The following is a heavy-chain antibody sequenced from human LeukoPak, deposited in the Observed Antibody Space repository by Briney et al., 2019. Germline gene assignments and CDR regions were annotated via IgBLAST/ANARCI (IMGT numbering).Heavy chain of an antibody. CDR1: GGSVSSGSYY. V-gene: IGHV4-61*01. D-gene: IGHD3-22*01. J-gene: IGHJ4*02. CDR2: IYYSGST. Sequence: SETLSLTCTVSGGSVSSGSYYWSWIRQPPGKGLEWIGYIYYSGSTNYNPSLKSRVTISVDTSKNQFSLKLSSVTAADTAVYYCARGFYYYDSSGYEDYWGQGTLVTVS. CDR3: ARGFYYYDSSGYEDY.